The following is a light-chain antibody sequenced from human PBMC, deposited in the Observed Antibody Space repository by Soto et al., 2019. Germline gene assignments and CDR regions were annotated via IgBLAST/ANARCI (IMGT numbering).Light chain of an antibody. Sequence: EIVVTQSPGTLSLSPGERATLSCRASQSVSSSYLAWYQQKTGQAPRLLIYGASSRATGIPDRFSGSGAGTDFTLPINRLEPEDFAVYYCQQYGSSPLTFGGGTKVEIK. CDR3: QQYGSSPLT. J-gene: IGKJ4*01. CDR2: GAS. CDR1: QSVSSSY. V-gene: IGKV3-20*01.